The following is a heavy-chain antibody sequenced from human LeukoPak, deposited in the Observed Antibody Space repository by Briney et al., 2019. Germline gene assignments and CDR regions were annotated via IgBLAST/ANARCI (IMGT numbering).Heavy chain of an antibody. Sequence: PGGSLRLSCAASGFSFSSYKMSWVRQVPGKGLEWVANIKQDGTEKYYVDSVKGRFTISRDNAENSLHLQMSSLRFEDTAVYYCVRDDFWSGYSRYNWFDPWGQGTLVTVSS. J-gene: IGHJ5*02. D-gene: IGHD3-3*01. CDR3: VRDDFWSGYSRYNWFDP. CDR2: IKQDGTEK. V-gene: IGHV3-7*01. CDR1: GFSFSSYK.